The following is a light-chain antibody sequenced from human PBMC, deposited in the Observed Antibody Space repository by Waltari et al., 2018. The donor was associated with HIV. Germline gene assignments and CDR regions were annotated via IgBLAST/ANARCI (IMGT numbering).Light chain of an antibody. Sequence: QSALNQPASVSGSPGQSITISCIGITKDVGNYNLVSCYQQHPGKAPKLIIYEIPKLPSGLSNRFSGAESGNTASLTISGLQADDEADYYCCSYANAGRTVGGGTKLTVL. V-gene: IGLV2-23*02. CDR2: EIP. CDR1: TKDVGNYNL. J-gene: IGLJ2*01. CDR3: CSYANAGRT.